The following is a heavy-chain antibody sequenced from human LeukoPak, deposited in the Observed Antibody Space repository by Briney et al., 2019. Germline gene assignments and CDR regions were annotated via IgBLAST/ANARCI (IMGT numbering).Heavy chain of an antibody. V-gene: IGHV4-59*08. CDR3: ARRNYAEAFDI. CDR1: GGSISSYY. J-gene: IGHJ3*02. D-gene: IGHD1-7*01. CDR2: IYYSGST. Sequence: PSETLSLTCTVSGGSISSYYWSWIRQPPGKGLEWIGYIYYSGSTNYNPSLKSRVTISVDTSKNKFSLKLSSVTAADTAVYYCARRNYAEAFDIWGQGTMVTVAS.